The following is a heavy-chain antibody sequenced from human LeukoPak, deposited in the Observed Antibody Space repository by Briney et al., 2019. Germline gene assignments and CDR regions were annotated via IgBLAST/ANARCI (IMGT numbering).Heavy chain of an antibody. V-gene: IGHV3-30*02. Sequence: GGSLRLSCAASGFTFSSYWMSWVRQAPGKGLEWVAFIRYDGSNKYYADSVKGRFTISRDNSKNTLYLQMNSLRAEDTAVYYCAKDLKVWWPQEAFDIWGQGTMVTVSS. J-gene: IGHJ3*02. CDR3: AKDLKVWWPQEAFDI. D-gene: IGHD2-21*01. CDR1: GFTFSSYW. CDR2: IRYDGSNK.